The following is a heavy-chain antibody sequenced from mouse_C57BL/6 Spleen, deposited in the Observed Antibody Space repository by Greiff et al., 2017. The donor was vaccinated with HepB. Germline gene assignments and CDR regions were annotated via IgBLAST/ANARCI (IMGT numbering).Heavy chain of an antibody. J-gene: IGHJ1*03. CDR2: ISSGSSTI. D-gene: IGHD1-1*01. CDR1: GFTFSDYG. Sequence: EVQVVESGGGLVKPGGSLKLSCAASGFTFSDYGMHWVRQAPEKGLEWVAYISSGSSTIYYADTVKGRFTISRDNAKNTLFLQMTSLRSEDTAMYYCARPPTVVVATGWYFDVWGTGTTVTVSS. V-gene: IGHV5-17*01. CDR3: ARPPTVVVATGWYFDV.